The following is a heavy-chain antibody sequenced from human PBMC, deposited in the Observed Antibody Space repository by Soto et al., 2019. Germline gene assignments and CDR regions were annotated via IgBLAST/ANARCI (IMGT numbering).Heavy chain of an antibody. CDR3: ARDRYTKEDSYYYYGMDV. D-gene: IGHD4-4*01. Sequence: QVQLVQSGAEVKKPGSSVKVSCKASGGTFSSYAISWVRQAPGQGLEWVGGIIPIFGTANYAQKFQGRVTITADESTSTAYMELSSLRSEDTAVYYCARDRYTKEDSYYYYGMDVWGQGTTVTVSS. J-gene: IGHJ6*02. CDR2: IIPIFGTA. V-gene: IGHV1-69*01. CDR1: GGTFSSYA.